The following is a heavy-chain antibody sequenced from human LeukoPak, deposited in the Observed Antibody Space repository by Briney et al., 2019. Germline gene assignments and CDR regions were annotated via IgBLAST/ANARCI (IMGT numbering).Heavy chain of an antibody. CDR2: INGDNGNT. V-gene: IGHV1-3*01. J-gene: IGHJ4*02. D-gene: IGHD6-13*01. CDR1: GYTITSYA. CDR3: ARTGSSRWHGDHYYFDY. Sequence: APVKVSCKASGYTITSYAIHWVRQAPGQRLEWMGWINGDNGNTKYSQKFQGRVTITGDASASTAYMELSSLRSEDTAVFYCARTGSSRWHGDHYYFDYWGQGTLVTVSS.